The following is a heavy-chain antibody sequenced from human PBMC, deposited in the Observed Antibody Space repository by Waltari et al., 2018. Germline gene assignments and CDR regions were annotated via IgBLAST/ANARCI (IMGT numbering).Heavy chain of an antibody. V-gene: IGHV4-34*01. Sequence: QVQLQQWGARLLKPSETLSLTCAIYGWSFSHYYWGWIRQPPGKGLEWIGEINHSGNTNYNPSLESRVTISLDTSRNQFSLKLSSMTAADTAVYYCARSLFDIWGRGTLVTVSS. CDR1: GWSFSHYY. CDR2: INHSGNT. J-gene: IGHJ2*01. CDR3: ARSLFDI.